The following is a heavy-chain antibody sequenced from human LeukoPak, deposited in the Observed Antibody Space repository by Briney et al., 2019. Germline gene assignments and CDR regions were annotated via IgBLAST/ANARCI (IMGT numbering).Heavy chain of an antibody. CDR2: ISPSGTDI. CDR1: GFTFSNAW. V-gene: IGHV3-11*01. Sequence: GGSLRLSCAASGFTFSNAWMSWVRQAPGKGLESVSYISPSGTDISYADSVKGRFTISRDNAKNSLYLQMNSLRAEDTAVYYCSRDPRNLDYWGQGTLVTVSS. D-gene: IGHD1-14*01. J-gene: IGHJ4*02. CDR3: SRDPRNLDY.